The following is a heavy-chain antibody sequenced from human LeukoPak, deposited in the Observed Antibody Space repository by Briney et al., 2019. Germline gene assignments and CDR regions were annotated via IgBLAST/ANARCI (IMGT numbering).Heavy chain of an antibody. Sequence: PGGSLRLSCAASGFTVSSNYMSWVRQAPGKGLEWVSAISDSGGSTYYADSVRGRFTISRDNSKNTLYLQMNSLRAEDTAVYYCAKDCSSTSCQTDDYWGQGTLVTVSS. V-gene: IGHV3-23*01. CDR2: ISDSGGST. D-gene: IGHD2-2*01. CDR3: AKDCSSTSCQTDDY. J-gene: IGHJ4*02. CDR1: GFTVSSNY.